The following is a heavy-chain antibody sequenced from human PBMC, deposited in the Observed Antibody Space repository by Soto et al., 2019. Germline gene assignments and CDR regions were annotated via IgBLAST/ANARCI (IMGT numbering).Heavy chain of an antibody. V-gene: IGHV3-23*01. Sequence: EVQLLESGGGLVQPGGSLRLSCAASGFTFSSYAMSWVRQARGKGLEWISAVSGSGGSTYYADSVKGRFTISRDNSKDTLYLQMNNLRAEDSAVYYCAKRPNYNWNDYWGQGTLVTVSS. CDR3: AKRPNYNWNDY. D-gene: IGHD1-20*01. CDR2: VSGSGGST. CDR1: GFTFSSYA. J-gene: IGHJ4*02.